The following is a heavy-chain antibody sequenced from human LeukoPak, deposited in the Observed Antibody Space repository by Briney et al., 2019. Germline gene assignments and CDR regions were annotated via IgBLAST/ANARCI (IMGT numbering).Heavy chain of an antibody. CDR3: ASRNYYYYMDV. CDR1: GGSFNGYY. J-gene: IGHJ6*03. Sequence: SSETLSLTCAVYGGSFNGYYWSWIRQPPGKGLEWIGEINHSGSTNYSPSLKLRVTIAVDTSKKQFSLKLSSVAAADTDVYYCASRNYYYYMDVWGKETTVTVSS. V-gene: IGHV4-34*01. CDR2: INHSGST.